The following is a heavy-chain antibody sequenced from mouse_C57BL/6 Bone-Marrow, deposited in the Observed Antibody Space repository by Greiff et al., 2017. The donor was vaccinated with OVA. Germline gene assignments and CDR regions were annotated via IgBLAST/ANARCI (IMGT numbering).Heavy chain of an antibody. CDR3: TSAPSWFAY. CDR2: IDPENGDT. Sequence: VQLQQSGAELVRPGASVKLSCTASGFNIKDDYMNWVKQRPEQGLEWIGWIDPENGDTEYASKFQGKATITADKSSNTAYLQLSSLTSEDTAVYYCTSAPSWFAYWGQGTLVTVSA. J-gene: IGHJ3*01. V-gene: IGHV14-4*01. CDR1: GFNIKDDY.